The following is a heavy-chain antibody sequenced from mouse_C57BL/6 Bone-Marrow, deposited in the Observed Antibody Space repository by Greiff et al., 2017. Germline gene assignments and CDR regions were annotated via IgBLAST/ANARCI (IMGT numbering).Heavy chain of an antibody. CDR2: IRDGGSYT. D-gene: IGHD2-1*01. J-gene: IGHJ4*01. V-gene: IGHV5-4*01. CDR3: ARVSTMVTPDSMDY. CDR1: GFTFSSYA. Sequence: EVQLVESGGGLVKPGGSLKLSCAASGFTFSSYAMSWVRQTPENRLEWVATIRDGGSYTYYPDNVKGRFTISRDNAKNNLYLQMSHLKSEDTAMYYCARVSTMVTPDSMDYWGQGTSVTVSS.